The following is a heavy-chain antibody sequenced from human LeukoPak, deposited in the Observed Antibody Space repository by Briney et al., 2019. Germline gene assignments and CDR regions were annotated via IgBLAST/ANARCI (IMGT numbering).Heavy chain of an antibody. CDR3: ARDQGEQWLVHFDY. CDR2: IYTSGST. J-gene: IGHJ4*02. D-gene: IGHD6-19*01. CDR1: GGSISSYY. V-gene: IGHV4-4*07. Sequence: SETLSLTCTVSGGSISSYYWSWIRHPAGKGLEWIGRIYTSGSTNYNPSLKSRVTMSVDTSKNQFSLKLSSVPAADTAVYYCARDQGEQWLVHFDYWGQGTLVTVSS.